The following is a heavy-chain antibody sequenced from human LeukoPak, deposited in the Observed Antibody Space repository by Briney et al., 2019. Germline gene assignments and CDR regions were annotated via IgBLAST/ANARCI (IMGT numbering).Heavy chain of an antibody. D-gene: IGHD1-26*01. CDR2: ISSSGSTI. Sequence: GGSLRLSCAASGFTFSDYYMCWIRQAPGKGLEWVSYISSSGSTIYYADSVKGRFTISRDNARNSLSLQMNSLRAEDTAVYYCARDPYSGTYGNTYYYYMDVWGKGTTVTISS. V-gene: IGHV3-11*04. J-gene: IGHJ6*03. CDR1: GFTFSDYY. CDR3: ARDPYSGTYGNTYYYYMDV.